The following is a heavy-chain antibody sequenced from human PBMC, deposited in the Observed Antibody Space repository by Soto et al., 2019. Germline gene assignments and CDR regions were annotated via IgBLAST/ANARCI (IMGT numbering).Heavy chain of an antibody. CDR3: AKGRGGSGCLTARVDF. Sequence: EVQLLESGGGLVQPGGSLRLSCAASGFTFNNYAMSWVRQAPGKGLEWVSAISGGGDTTSYADSVKGRFTVSRDGSKNTMYMQISSLRVEDTALYYCAKGRGGSGCLTARVDFWGQGTLVTVSS. D-gene: IGHD3-10*01. CDR2: ISGGGDTT. V-gene: IGHV3-23*01. J-gene: IGHJ4*02. CDR1: GFTFNNYA.